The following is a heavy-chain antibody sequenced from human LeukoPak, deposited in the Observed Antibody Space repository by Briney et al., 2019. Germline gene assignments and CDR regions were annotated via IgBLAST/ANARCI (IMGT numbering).Heavy chain of an antibody. D-gene: IGHD3-22*01. Sequence: GSSVKVSCKASGGTFSSYAISWVRQAPGQGLEWMGGIIPIFGTATYAQKFQGRVTITADESTSTAYMELSSLRSEDTAVYYCARVSTSSGYYLFDYWGQGTLVTVSS. CDR2: IIPIFGTA. CDR1: GGTFSSYA. CDR3: ARVSTSSGYYLFDY. J-gene: IGHJ4*02. V-gene: IGHV1-69*01.